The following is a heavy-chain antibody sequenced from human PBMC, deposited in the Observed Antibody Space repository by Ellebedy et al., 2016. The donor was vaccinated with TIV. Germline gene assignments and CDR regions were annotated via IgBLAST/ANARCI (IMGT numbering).Heavy chain of an antibody. CDR3: ARPRRLYYGNDAFDM. Sequence: ASVKVSCKASGAAFSSHAVSWVRQAPGQGLEWMGGIVPMLRTANYAQKFQGRVTITADQLGSTVYMELSSLRSEDAAVYYCARPRRLYYGNDAFDMWGQGTMVTVSS. J-gene: IGHJ3*02. V-gene: IGHV1-69*10. CDR1: GAAFSSHA. D-gene: IGHD3-10*01. CDR2: IVPMLRTA.